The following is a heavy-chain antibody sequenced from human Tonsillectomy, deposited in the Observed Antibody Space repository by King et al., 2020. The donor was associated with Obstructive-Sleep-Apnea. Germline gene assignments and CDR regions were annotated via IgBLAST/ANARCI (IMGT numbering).Heavy chain of an antibody. Sequence: VQLVESGGVVVQPGGSLRLSCAASGFTFDDYAMHWVCQAPGRGREWVSLLSMDGGLTYYADSVKGRFTISRDNSTTYLSLQMNSLRAEDTTLYYCAKDITLSYSSSCLDYWGQGTLVTVSS. CDR1: GFTFDDYA. CDR2: LSMDGGLT. CDR3: AKDITLSYSSSCLDY. J-gene: IGHJ4*02. D-gene: IGHD6-19*01. V-gene: IGHV3-43D*03.